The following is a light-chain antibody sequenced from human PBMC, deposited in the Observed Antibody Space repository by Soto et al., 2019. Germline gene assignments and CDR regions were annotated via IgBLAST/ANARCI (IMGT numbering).Light chain of an antibody. J-gene: IGLJ1*01. Sequence: QSALTQPPSASGSPGQSVTISCTGTSSDVGGYNSVSWYQQHPGKAPKLMIYEVSKRHSGVPDRFSGSKSGNTASLTVSGLQAEDEADYYCTSYVGSNIYVFGTGTKLTVL. V-gene: IGLV2-8*01. CDR1: SSDVGGYNS. CDR3: TSYVGSNIYV. CDR2: EVS.